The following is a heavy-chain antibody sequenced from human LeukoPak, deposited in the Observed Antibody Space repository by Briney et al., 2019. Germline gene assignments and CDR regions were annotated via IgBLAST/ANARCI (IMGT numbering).Heavy chain of an antibody. V-gene: IGHV4-61*02. CDR1: GGSISSGSYY. Sequence: SETLSLTCTVSGGSISSGSYYWSWIRQPAGKGLEWIGRIYTSGSTNYNPSLKSRVTISVDTSKNQFSLKLSSVTAADTAVYYCARGFLKGGSLPHFDYWGQGTLVTVSS. CDR2: IYTSGST. D-gene: IGHD1-26*01. CDR3: ARGFLKGGSLPHFDY. J-gene: IGHJ4*02.